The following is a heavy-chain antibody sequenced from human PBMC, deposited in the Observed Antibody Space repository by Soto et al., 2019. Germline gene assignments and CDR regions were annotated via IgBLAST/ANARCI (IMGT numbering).Heavy chain of an antibody. V-gene: IGHV4-59*08. D-gene: IGHD3-10*01. CDR3: ARHIRSLGRGVISYYFDY. CDR1: GGSISSYY. Sequence: SETLSLTCTVSGGSISSYYWSWIRQPPGKGLEWIGYIYYSGSTNYNPSLKSRVTISVDTAKDQFSLKLSSVTAADTAVYYCARHIRSLGRGVISYYFDYWGQGTLVTVSS. CDR2: IYYSGST. J-gene: IGHJ4*02.